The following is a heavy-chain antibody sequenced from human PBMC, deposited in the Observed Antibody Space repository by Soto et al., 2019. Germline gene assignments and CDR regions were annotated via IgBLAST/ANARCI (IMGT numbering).Heavy chain of an antibody. V-gene: IGHV4-59*08. Sequence: QVQMQESGPGLVKLSETLSLTCTVSGGSISSYYWSWIRQPPGKGLESIGYFYYSGSTNYNPSLKSRVTISVDTSKNQFSLKLSSVTAADTAVYYCARHGPIAAAGTVFDYWGQGTLVTVSS. CDR3: ARHGPIAAAGTVFDY. CDR2: FYYSGST. D-gene: IGHD6-13*01. J-gene: IGHJ4*02. CDR1: GGSISSYY.